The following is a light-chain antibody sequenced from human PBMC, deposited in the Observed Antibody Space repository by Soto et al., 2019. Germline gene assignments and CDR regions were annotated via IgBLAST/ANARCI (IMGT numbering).Light chain of an antibody. CDR2: GAS. CDR1: QSGSNN. V-gene: IGKV3-15*01. J-gene: IGKJ2*01. Sequence: EIVLTQSPGTLSLSPGERATLSCRASQSGSNNYLAWYQQKPGQSPRLLIYGASTRATGIPARFSGSGSGTEFTLTISSLQSEDFAVYYCQQYNNWPPYTFGQGTKLEIK. CDR3: QQYNNWPPYT.